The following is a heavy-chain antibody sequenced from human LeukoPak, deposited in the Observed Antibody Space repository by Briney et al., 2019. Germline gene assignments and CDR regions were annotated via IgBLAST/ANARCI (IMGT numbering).Heavy chain of an antibody. CDR1: GFTFSSYG. Sequence: GGSLRLSCAASGFTFSSYGMHWVRQAPGKGLEWVAVIWYDGSNKYYADSVKGRFTISRDNSKNTLYLQMNSLRAEDTAVYYCTRDQRDGYNYYYYYGMDVWGQGTTVTVSS. CDR2: IWYDGSNK. V-gene: IGHV3-33*01. CDR3: TRDQRDGYNYYYYYGMDV. D-gene: IGHD5-24*01. J-gene: IGHJ6*02.